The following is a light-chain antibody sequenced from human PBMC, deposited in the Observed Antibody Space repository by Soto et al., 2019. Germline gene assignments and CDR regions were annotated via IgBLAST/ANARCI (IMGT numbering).Light chain of an antibody. CDR3: QQYNSYSVYT. Sequence: DIQMTQSPSTLSASVGDRVNITCRASQSISSWLAWYQQKPGKAPKLLIYKASSLESGVPSRFSGSGSGTEFSLTISSLQPDDFATYYCQQYNSYSVYTFGQGTKREIK. CDR1: QSISSW. V-gene: IGKV1-5*03. CDR2: KAS. J-gene: IGKJ2*01.